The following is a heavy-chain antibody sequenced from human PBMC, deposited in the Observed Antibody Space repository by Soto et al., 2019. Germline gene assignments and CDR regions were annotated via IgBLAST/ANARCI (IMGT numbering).Heavy chain of an antibody. CDR3: ARMTTCLSYYYYGMDV. CDR2: IYPGDSDT. J-gene: IGHJ6*02. D-gene: IGHD4-17*01. V-gene: IGHV5-51*01. Sequence: GESLKISCKGSGYSFTSYWIGWVRQMPGKGLEWMGIIYPGDSDTRYSPSFQGQVTISADKSISTAYLQWSSLKASDTAMYYCARMTTCLSYYYYGMDVGGQGTTVTVSS. CDR1: GYSFTSYW.